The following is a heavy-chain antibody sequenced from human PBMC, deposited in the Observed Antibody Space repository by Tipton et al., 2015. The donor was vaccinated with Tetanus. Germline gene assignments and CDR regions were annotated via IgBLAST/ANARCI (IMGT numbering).Heavy chain of an antibody. D-gene: IGHD4-17*01. J-gene: IGHJ4*02. CDR1: GDSISSRNSY. CDR3: IGYDYGDYYFDY. V-gene: IGHV4-39*01. Sequence: TLSLTCTVSGDSISSRNSYWGWIRQPPGKGLEWVGSIYYSGSTYYNPSLKSRVTISIDTSKNQFSLKLNSVTAADTVVYFCIGYDYGDYYFDYWGQGTLVTVSS. CDR2: IYYSGST.